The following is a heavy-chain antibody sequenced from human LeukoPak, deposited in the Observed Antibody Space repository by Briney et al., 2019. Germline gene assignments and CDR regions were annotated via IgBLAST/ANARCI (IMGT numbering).Heavy chain of an antibody. D-gene: IGHD3-10*01. CDR3: ARSSKPYYYGSGTESWYFDY. Sequence: ASVNVSCKASGYTFTSYGISWVRQAPGQGLEWMGWISAYNGNTNHAQKLQGRVTMTTDTSTSTAYMELRSLRSDDTAVYYCARSSKPYYYGSGTESWYFDYWGQGTLVTVSS. V-gene: IGHV1-18*01. CDR2: ISAYNGNT. CDR1: GYTFTSYG. J-gene: IGHJ4*02.